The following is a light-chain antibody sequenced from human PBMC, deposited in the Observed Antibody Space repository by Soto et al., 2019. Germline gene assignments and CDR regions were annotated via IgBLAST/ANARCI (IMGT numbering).Light chain of an antibody. V-gene: IGKV4-1*01. CDR2: WAS. J-gene: IGKJ4*01. CDR1: RSFFYNFNSKTY. CDR3: QQYYISPPT. Sequence: DIVLTQSPDSLAVSLGERATINCKSSRSFFYNFNSKTYLAWYQQKPGQPPKLLGHWASIRESGVPERFSGSGSATDFTLTISSLQADDVADYYCQQYYISPPTFGGGTKVEIK.